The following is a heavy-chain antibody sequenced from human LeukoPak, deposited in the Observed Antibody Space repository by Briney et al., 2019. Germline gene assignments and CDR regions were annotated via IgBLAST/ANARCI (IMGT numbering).Heavy chain of an antibody. CDR2: IYSGGST. CDR1: GFTVSSNY. Sequence: GGSLRLSCAASGFTVSSNYMSWVRQAPGKGLEWVSVIYSGGSTYYADSVKGRFTISRDNAKNSLYLQMNSLRAEDTAVYYCARDLSLYCSGGSCYSLNYWGQGTLVTVSS. D-gene: IGHD2-15*01. CDR3: ARDLSLYCSGGSCYSLNY. J-gene: IGHJ4*02. V-gene: IGHV3-66*01.